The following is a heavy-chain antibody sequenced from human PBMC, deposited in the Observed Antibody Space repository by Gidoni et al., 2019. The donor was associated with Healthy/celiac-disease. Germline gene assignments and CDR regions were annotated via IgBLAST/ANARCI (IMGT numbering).Heavy chain of an antibody. Sequence: EVQLVESGGGLVQPGRSLRLSCAASGFTFDDYAMHWVRQAPGKGLEWVSGISWNSGSIGYADSVKGRFTISRDNAKNSLYLQMNSLRAEDTALYYCAKEPYYYGSGSYRAFDIWGQGTMVTVSS. J-gene: IGHJ3*02. CDR3: AKEPYYYGSGSYRAFDI. D-gene: IGHD3-10*01. CDR1: GFTFDDYA. V-gene: IGHV3-9*01. CDR2: ISWNSGSI.